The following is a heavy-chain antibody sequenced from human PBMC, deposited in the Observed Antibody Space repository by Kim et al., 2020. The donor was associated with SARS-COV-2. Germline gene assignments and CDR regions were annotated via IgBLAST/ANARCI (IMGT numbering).Heavy chain of an antibody. CDR1: GFSFSSYT. J-gene: IGHJ1*01. D-gene: IGHD2-2*01. CDR3: VRDSTSLEYFHY. Sequence: GGSLRLSCAASGFSFSSYTMNWVRQAPGKGLEWVSYISGSSGTIYYADSVKGRFTISRDNAKKSLYLQMNSLRDEDTAMYYCVRDSTSLEYFHYWGQGTL. CDR2: ISGSSGTI. V-gene: IGHV3-48*02.